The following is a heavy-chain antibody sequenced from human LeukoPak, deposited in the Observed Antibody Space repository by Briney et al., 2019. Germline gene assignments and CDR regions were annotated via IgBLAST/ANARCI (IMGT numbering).Heavy chain of an antibody. V-gene: IGHV3-20*04. Sequence: GGSLRLSCAASGFTFDDYGMSWVRQAPGKGLEWVSGINWNGGSTGYADSVKGRFTISRDNSKNTLFLQVNSLRAEDAALYSCARDRGGSKYFDSWGQGTLVTVSS. CDR3: ARDRGGSKYFDS. D-gene: IGHD3-10*01. CDR2: INWNGGST. J-gene: IGHJ4*02. CDR1: GFTFDDYG.